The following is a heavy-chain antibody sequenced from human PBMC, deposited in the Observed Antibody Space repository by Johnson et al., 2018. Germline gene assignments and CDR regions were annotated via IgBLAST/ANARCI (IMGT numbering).Heavy chain of an antibody. Sequence: QVRLQESGPGLVKPSETLSLTCAVSGGSVSSYYWSWIRQPPGTGLEWIGYIYSSGSTNNNPSLTRPVTISLDTSKNQFSLKLSSVTAADTAVYYCARDRDYWDAFDIWGQGTMVTVSS. V-gene: IGHV4-59*02. CDR3: ARDRDYWDAFDI. D-gene: IGHD4-17*01. J-gene: IGHJ3*02. CDR1: GGSVSSYY. CDR2: IYSSGST.